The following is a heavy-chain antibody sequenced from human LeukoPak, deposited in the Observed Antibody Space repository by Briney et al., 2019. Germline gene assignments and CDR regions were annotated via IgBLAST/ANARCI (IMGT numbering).Heavy chain of an antibody. CDR1: GFTFSSFD. CDR2: IGTASDT. Sequence: GGSLRLSCAASGFTFSSFDTHWVRQPTGQGLEWVSTIGTASDTYYPGSVEGRFTLSRDNAKNSLYLQMNSLTAGDTAVYHCARGPPRGKYYYMDVWGKGTTVTVSS. CDR3: ARGPPRGKYYYMDV. D-gene: IGHD1-1*01. V-gene: IGHV3-13*01. J-gene: IGHJ6*03.